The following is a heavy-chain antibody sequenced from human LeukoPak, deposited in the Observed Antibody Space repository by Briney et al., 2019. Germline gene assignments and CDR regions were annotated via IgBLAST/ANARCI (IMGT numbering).Heavy chain of an antibody. Sequence: GGSLRLSCAASGFTFSDYYMSWIRQAPGKGLDWVSYISSSGSAIKYADSVKGRFTISRDNAKNSLYLQMNSLRADDTAMYYCARVRGSYCSDYWGQGTLVTVSS. CDR2: ISSSGSAI. CDR1: GFTFSDYY. CDR3: ARVRGSYCSDY. D-gene: IGHD1-26*01. V-gene: IGHV3-11*04. J-gene: IGHJ4*02.